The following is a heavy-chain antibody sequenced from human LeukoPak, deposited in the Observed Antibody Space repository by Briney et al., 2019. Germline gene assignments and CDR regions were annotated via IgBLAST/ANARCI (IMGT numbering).Heavy chain of an antibody. Sequence: PSQTLSLTCTVSGDSISSGDYCWSWIRPPAGKGLEWIVRISSSGSTHYNPSLKTRVTIPVDKHKHQYSLTLSSVPPADTAVYYCARHDLVHNWFDPWGQGTLVTVSS. CDR3: ARHDLVHNWFDP. V-gene: IGHV4-61*02. CDR1: GDSISSGDYC. D-gene: IGHD6-13*01. CDR2: ISSSGST. J-gene: IGHJ5*02.